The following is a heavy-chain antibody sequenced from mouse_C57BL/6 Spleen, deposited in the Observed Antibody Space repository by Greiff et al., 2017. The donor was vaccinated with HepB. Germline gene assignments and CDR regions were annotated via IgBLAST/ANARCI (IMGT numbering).Heavy chain of an antibody. D-gene: IGHD2-5*01. CDR1: GYAFSSYW. Sequence: QVQLKESGAELVKPGASVKISCKASGYAFSSYWMNWVKQRPGKGLEWIGQIYPGDGDTNYNGKFKGKATLTADKSSSTAYMQLSSLTSEDSAVYFCADSNYVHAMDYWGQGTSVTVSS. CDR2: IYPGDGDT. V-gene: IGHV1-80*01. J-gene: IGHJ4*01. CDR3: ADSNYVHAMDY.